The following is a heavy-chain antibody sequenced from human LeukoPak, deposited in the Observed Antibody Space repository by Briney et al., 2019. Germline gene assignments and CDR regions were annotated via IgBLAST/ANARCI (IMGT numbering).Heavy chain of an antibody. V-gene: IGHV3-21*01. CDR3: ARDSGREVLLWFGELTHYYYGMDV. CDR1: AFTFSSYS. CDR2: ISSSSSYI. Sequence: PGGSLRLSCAASAFTFSSYSMNWVRQAPGKGLEWVSSISSSSSYIYYADSVKGRFTISRDNAKNSLYLQMNSLRAEDTAVYYCARDSGREVLLWFGELTHYYYGMDVWGKGTTVTVSS. J-gene: IGHJ6*04. D-gene: IGHD3-10*01.